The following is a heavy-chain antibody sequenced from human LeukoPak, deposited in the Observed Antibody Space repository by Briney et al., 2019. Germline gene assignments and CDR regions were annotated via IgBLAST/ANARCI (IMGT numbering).Heavy chain of an antibody. CDR2: INAGNGNT. V-gene: IGHV1-3*01. Sequence: ASVKVSYKASGYTFTSYAMHWERQAPGQRLEWMGWINAGNGNTKYSQKFQGRVTITRDTSASTAYMELSSLRSEDTAVYYCARGRDSSGYSHFDYWGQGTLVTVSS. CDR1: GYTFTSYA. CDR3: ARGRDSSGYSHFDY. D-gene: IGHD3-22*01. J-gene: IGHJ4*02.